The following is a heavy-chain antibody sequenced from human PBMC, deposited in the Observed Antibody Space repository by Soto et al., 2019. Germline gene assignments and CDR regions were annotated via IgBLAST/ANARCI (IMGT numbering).Heavy chain of an antibody. D-gene: IGHD2-15*01. J-gene: IGHJ5*02. CDR3: ARHYPGVVVVAATRWFDP. V-gene: IGHV5-10-1*03. Sequence: EVQLVQSGAEVKKPGESLRISCKGSGYSFTSYWISWVRQMPGKGLEWMGRIDPSDSYTNYSPSFQGHVTISADKSISTAYLQWSSLKASDTAMYYCARHYPGVVVVAATRWFDPWGQGTLVTVSS. CDR2: IDPSDSYT. CDR1: GYSFTSYW.